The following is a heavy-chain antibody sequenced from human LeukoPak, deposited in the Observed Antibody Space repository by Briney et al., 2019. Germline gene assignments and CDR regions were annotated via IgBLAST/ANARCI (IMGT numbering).Heavy chain of an antibody. Sequence: SETLSLTCTVSGGSITSYYWSWIRQPPGKGLEWIGYIYNSESTNYNLSLKSRVTISVDTSKNKFSLKLSSVPAADTAVYYCARLYSSSLGRVFDYWGQGTLVTVSS. CDR2: IYNSEST. D-gene: IGHD4-11*01. CDR1: GGSITSYY. V-gene: IGHV4-59*01. J-gene: IGHJ4*02. CDR3: ARLYSSSLGRVFDY.